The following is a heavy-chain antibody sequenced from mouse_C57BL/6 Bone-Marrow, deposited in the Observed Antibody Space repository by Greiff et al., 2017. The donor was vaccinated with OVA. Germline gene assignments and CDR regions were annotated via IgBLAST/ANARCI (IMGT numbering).Heavy chain of an antibody. V-gene: IGHV1-63*01. CDR2: LYPGGGYT. D-gene: IGHD1-1*01. CDR1: GYTFTNYW. J-gene: IGHJ2*01. CDR3: AREYYGTFDY. Sequence: QVQLQQSGAELVRPGTSVKMSCKASGYTFTNYWIGWAKQRPGHGLEWIGDLYPGGGYTNYNEKFKGKATLTADKSSSTAYMQFSSLTSEDSAIYYCAREYYGTFDYWGQGTTLTVSA.